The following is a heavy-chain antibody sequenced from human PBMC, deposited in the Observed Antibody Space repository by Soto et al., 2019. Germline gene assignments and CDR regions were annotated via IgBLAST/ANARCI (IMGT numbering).Heavy chain of an antibody. V-gene: IGHV3-48*01. CDR2: ISSSSSTI. CDR1: GFTFSSYS. D-gene: IGHD4-4*01. Sequence: EVQLVESGGGLVQPGGSLRLSFAASGFTFSSYSMNWVRQAPGKGLEWVSYISSSSSTIYYADSVKGRFTISRDNAKNSLYLQMNSLRAEDTAVYYCARFRDSNYGYYYYYMDVWGKGTTVTVSS. CDR3: ARFRDSNYGYYYYYMDV. J-gene: IGHJ6*03.